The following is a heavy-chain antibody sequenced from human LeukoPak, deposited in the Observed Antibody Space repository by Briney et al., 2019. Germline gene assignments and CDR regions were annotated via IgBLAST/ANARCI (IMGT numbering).Heavy chain of an antibody. D-gene: IGHD2-21*01. CDR3: ARDSLFPLRAPKAFDI. CDR1: GFTFSSYS. V-gene: IGHV3-21*01. J-gene: IGHJ3*02. CDR2: ISSSSSYI. Sequence: GGSLRLSCAASGFTFSSYSMNWVRQAPGKGPEWVSSISSSSSYIYYADSVKGRFTISRDNAKNSLYLQMNSLRAEDTAVYYCARDSLFPLRAPKAFDIWGQGTMVTVSS.